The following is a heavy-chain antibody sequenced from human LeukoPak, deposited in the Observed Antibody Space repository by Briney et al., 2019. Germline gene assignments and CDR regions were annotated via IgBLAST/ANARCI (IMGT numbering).Heavy chain of an antibody. V-gene: IGHV1-69*05. CDR3: ARVDLGTHFWSGSKGPGWFDP. J-gene: IGHJ5*02. CDR2: IIPIFGTA. CDR1: GGTFSSYA. Sequence: SVKVSCKASGGTFSSYAISWVRQAPGQGLEWMGGIIPIFGTANYAQKFQGRVTITTDESTSTAYMELSSLRSEDTAVYYCARVDLGTHFWSGSKGPGWFDPWGQGTLVTVSS. D-gene: IGHD3-3*01.